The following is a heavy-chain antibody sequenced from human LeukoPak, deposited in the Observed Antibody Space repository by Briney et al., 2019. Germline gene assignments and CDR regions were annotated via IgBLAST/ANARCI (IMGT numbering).Heavy chain of an antibody. J-gene: IGHJ4*02. CDR1: GFTFSSYA. CDR2: ISGSGGGT. Sequence: PGGSLILSCAASGFTFSSYAMSWVRQAPGEGLEWVSLISGSGGGTYYANSVKGRFTISRDNSKNTLYLQMDSLRTEDTAVYYCAKERATTTTFDYWGQGTLITVSS. D-gene: IGHD1-26*01. CDR3: AKERATTTTFDY. V-gene: IGHV3-23*01.